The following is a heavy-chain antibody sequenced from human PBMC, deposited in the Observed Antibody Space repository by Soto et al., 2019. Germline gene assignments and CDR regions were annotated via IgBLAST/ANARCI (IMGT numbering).Heavy chain of an antibody. D-gene: IGHD3-22*01. CDR3: AGLYPYDSSGYHLAY. CDR2: IYYLGNT. J-gene: IGHJ4*02. V-gene: IGHV4-39*01. Sequence: SQTLSLTCTVSGAYSRGRSSYWGWIRQPPGKGLEWVGSIYYLGNTYYNPSLGSRVTISLDTSKNQFSLRLSSVTAADTAVFYCAGLYPYDSSGYHLAYWGQGSLVTVSS. CDR1: GAYSRGRSSY.